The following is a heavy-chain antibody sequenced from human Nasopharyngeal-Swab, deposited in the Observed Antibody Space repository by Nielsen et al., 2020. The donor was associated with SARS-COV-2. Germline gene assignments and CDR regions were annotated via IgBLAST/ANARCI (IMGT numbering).Heavy chain of an antibody. CDR2: ISYDGSNK. J-gene: IGHJ3*02. CDR3: AKGGGTTGTVGLDI. Sequence: GESLKISCAVSGFTFSSYDMHWVRQAPGKGLEWVAVISYDGSNKYYADSVKGRFTISRDNSKNTLYLQMNSLRAEDTAVYYCAKGGGTTGTVGLDIWGQGTMVTVSS. CDR1: GFTFSSYD. D-gene: IGHD1-1*01. V-gene: IGHV3-30*18.